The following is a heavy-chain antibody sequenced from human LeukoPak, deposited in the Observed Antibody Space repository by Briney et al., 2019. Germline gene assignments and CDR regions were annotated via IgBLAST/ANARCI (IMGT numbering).Heavy chain of an antibody. CDR1: AYTFTSYG. J-gene: IGHJ6*03. V-gene: IGHV1-18*01. Sequence: ASVKVSCKASAYTFTSYGISWVRQAPGQGLEWMGWISVYNGHTNYAQNLQGRVTMTRDTSTSTVYMELNSLRSDDTAVYHCARALPHVRSGYYYYYMDVWGKGTTVTISS. D-gene: IGHD6-25*01. CDR3: ARALPHVRSGYYYYYMDV. CDR2: ISVYNGHT.